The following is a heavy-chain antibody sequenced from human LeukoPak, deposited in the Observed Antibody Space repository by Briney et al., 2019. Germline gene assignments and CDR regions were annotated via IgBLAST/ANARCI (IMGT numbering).Heavy chain of an antibody. D-gene: IGHD3-16*01. V-gene: IGHV4-59*01. CDR3: ARGTYDYVWGSYGSGTSDYYYMDV. J-gene: IGHJ6*03. CDR2: IYYSGST. Sequence: PSETLSLTCTVSGGSISSYYWSWIRQPPGKGLEWIGYIYYSGSTNYNPSLKSRVTISVDTSKNQFSLKLSSVTAADTAVYYCARGTYDYVWGSYGSGTSDYYYMDVWGKGTTVTISS. CDR1: GGSISSYY.